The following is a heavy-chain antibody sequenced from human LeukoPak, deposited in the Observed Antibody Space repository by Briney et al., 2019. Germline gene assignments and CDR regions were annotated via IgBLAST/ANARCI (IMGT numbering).Heavy chain of an antibody. CDR2: ISGSGGTT. CDR3: AKSVSPGGYVGSLYFFDD. V-gene: IGHV3-23*01. D-gene: IGHD1-26*01. CDR1: GLTFSSYA. J-gene: IGHJ4*02. Sequence: HAGGPLRLSCAASGLTFSSYAMSWVRQAPGKGLEWVSTISGSGGTTYYADSVEGQFTISRDNSKNTVSLQMNSLRAEDTAIYYCAKSVSPGGYVGSLYFFDDWGQGTLVTVSS.